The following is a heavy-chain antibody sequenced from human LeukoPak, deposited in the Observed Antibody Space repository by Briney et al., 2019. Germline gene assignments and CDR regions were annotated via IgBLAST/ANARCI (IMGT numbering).Heavy chain of an antibody. CDR1: GFTFNSYT. CDR3: ARDYSSAWYQRPAGYFDL. Sequence: PGGSLRLSCAASGFTFNSYTMNWVRQAPGKGLEWVSSISSSSGYLYYADSVRGRFTISRDNAKNSLYLQMNSLRAEDSAVYYCARDYSSAWYQRPAGYFDLWGRGTLVTVSS. J-gene: IGHJ2*01. D-gene: IGHD6-19*01. CDR2: ISSSSGYL. V-gene: IGHV3-21*01.